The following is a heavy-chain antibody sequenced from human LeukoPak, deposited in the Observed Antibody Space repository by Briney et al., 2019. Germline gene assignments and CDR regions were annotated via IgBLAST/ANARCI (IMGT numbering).Heavy chain of an antibody. J-gene: IGHJ6*02. D-gene: IGHD3-3*02. CDR3: SSLEFLAGTADYYYCMAV. CDR1: GGACSSYT. V-gene: IGHV1-69*02. CDR2: IIPILGIG. Sequence: PSVKVSCKASGGACSSYTISWVRQAPGQGLEGMGRIIPILGIGNYAQTFQGRVTITTDKYTSKAYMELSRKRYEDTDMYYFSSLEFLAGTADYYYCMAVWGQGTTVTVSS.